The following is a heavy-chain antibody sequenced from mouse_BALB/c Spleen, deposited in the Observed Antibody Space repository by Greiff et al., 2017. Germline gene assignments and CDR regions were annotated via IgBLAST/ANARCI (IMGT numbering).Heavy chain of an antibody. Sequence: VQLQQSGAELVRPGTSVKMSCKAAGYTFTNYWIGWEKQRPGHGLEWIGDIYPGGGYTNYNEKFKGKATLTADTSSSTAYMQLSSLTSEDSAIYYCARAMITTGRYFDVWGAGTTVTVSS. CDR2: IYPGGGYT. CDR1: GYTFTNYW. J-gene: IGHJ1*01. D-gene: IGHD2-4*01. V-gene: IGHV1-63*02. CDR3: ARAMITTGRYFDV.